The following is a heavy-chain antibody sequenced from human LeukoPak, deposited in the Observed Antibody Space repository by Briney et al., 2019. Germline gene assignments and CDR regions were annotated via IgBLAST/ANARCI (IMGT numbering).Heavy chain of an antibody. CDR1: GGSISSSNW. V-gene: IGHV4-4*02. CDR2: IYHSGST. CDR3: ARGSMGVVVTASFDY. Sequence: SETLSLTCAVSGGSISSSNWWSWVRQPPGKGLEWIGEIYHSGSTNYNPSLKSRVTISVDKSKNQFSLKLSSVTAADTAVYYCARGSMGVVVTASFDYWGQGTLVTVSS. J-gene: IGHJ4*02. D-gene: IGHD2-21*02.